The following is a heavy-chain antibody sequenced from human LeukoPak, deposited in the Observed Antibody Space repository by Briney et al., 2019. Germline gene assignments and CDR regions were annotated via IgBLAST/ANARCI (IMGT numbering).Heavy chain of an antibody. J-gene: IGHJ3*01. D-gene: IGHD3-22*01. V-gene: IGHV4-34*01. CDR2: VNHSGST. CDR3: AGLRGYFDRSGSF. CDR1: GGSFSGYY. Sequence: SETLSLTCAVSGGSFSGYYWSWIRQPPGKGLEWIGDVNHSGSTNYNPSLKSRVTISVDTSKNQFSLRLSSVTAADTAVYYCAGLRGYFDRSGSFWGQGTMVAVSS.